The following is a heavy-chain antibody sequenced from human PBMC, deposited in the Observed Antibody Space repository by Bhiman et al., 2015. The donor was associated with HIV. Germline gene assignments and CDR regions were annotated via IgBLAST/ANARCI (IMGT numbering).Heavy chain of an antibody. Sequence: VHLVQSGGGLVQPGGPVRLSCAASEFSFSNYAMTWVRQTPGRRLEWVSGITDSGHSAYYADSVEGRFTISRDNSKDTLYLHMKSLGAEDTAIYYCAKVKEGWNILDYWGQEVWSVSP. CDR2: ITDSGHSA. D-gene: IGHD2/OR15-2a*01. J-gene: IGHJ4*01. V-gene: IGHV3-23*04. CDR1: EFSFSNYA. CDR3: AKVKEGWNILDY.